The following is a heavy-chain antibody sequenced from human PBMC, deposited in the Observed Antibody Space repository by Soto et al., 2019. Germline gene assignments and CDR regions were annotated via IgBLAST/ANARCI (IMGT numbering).Heavy chain of an antibody. Sequence: QVQLQESGPGLVKPSETLTLTCTVSGVSISSYYWSWIRQTPGKGLEWIGYFYHCGSSNFNPSLKTRVTISADTSKNQFSLTLRSVTAADTAVYYCARRGYNYGWKGFDPWGQGTLVTVSS. J-gene: IGHJ5*02. D-gene: IGHD5-18*01. CDR2: FYHCGSS. V-gene: IGHV4-59*08. CDR1: GVSISSYY. CDR3: ARRGYNYGWKGFDP.